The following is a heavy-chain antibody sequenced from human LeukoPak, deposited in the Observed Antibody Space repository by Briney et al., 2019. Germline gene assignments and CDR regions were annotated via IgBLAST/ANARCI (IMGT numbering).Heavy chain of an antibody. CDR3: ARDRAYQLDY. V-gene: IGHV3-74*01. J-gene: IGHJ4*02. D-gene: IGHD2-2*01. Sequence: PGRSLRLSCAASGFTFSGYWMHWVRQAPGQGLVWVSRIDSDGSITTYADSVKGRFTISRDNAKNTLYLQMNSLRAEDTAVYYCARDRAYQLDYWGQGTLVTVSS. CDR2: IDSDGSIT. CDR1: GFTFSGYW.